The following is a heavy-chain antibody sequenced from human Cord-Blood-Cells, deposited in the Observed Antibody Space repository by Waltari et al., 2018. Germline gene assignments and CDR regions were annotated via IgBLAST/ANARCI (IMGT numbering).Heavy chain of an antibody. J-gene: IGHJ4*02. Sequence: QVPLVESGGGVVQPGRSLRLSCAASGFTFSSYGMHWVRQAPGKGLEWVAVISYDGSNKYYADSVKCRFTISRDNSKNTLYLQMNSLRAEDTAVYYCAKSSLATGTTQEYWGQGTLVTVSS. CDR2: ISYDGSNK. CDR1: GFTFSSYG. CDR3: AKSSLATGTTQEY. V-gene: IGHV3-30*18. D-gene: IGHD1-7*01.